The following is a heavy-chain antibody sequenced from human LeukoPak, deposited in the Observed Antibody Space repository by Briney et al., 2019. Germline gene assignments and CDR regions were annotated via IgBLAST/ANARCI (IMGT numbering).Heavy chain of an antibody. J-gene: IGHJ4*02. CDR1: GGSITGYY. CDR3: ARGNILTGYCFDF. Sequence: SETLSLTCAVYGGSITGYYWSWIRQTPGRGLEWVGEIHYTGATSYNPSLKSRATISTDTSKNQFSLRLSSATAADTAVYYCARGNILTGYCFDFWGQGALVTVSS. V-gene: IGHV4-34*01. CDR2: IHYTGAT. D-gene: IGHD3-9*01.